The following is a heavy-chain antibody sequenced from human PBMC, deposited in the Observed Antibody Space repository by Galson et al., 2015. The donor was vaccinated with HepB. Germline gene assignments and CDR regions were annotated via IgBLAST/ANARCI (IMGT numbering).Heavy chain of an antibody. J-gene: IGHJ4*02. CDR1: GSTFTSYG. Sequence: SVKVSCKASGSTFTSYGISWVRQAPGQGLEWMGWISAYNGNTNYAQKLQGRVTMTTDTSTSTAYMELRSLRSDDTAVYYCARQSGYEYGLLVYYFDYWGQGTLVTVSS. D-gene: IGHD5-12*01. CDR2: ISAYNGNT. CDR3: ARQSGYEYGLLVYYFDY. V-gene: IGHV1-18*01.